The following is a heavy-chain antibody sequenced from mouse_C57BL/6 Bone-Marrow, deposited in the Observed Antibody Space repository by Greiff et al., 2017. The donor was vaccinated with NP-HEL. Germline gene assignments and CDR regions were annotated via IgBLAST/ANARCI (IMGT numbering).Heavy chain of an antibody. CDR3: AREGAYYTYWYFDV. Sequence: QVQLKQPGTELVKPGASVKLSCKASGYTFISYWMHWVKQRPGQGLEWIGNINPSNGGTNYNEKFKSKATLTVDKSSSTAYMQLSSLTSEDSAVYYCAREGAYYTYWYFDVWGTGTTVTVSS. CDR2: INPSNGGT. D-gene: IGHD2-12*01. CDR1: GYTFISYW. J-gene: IGHJ1*03. V-gene: IGHV1-53*01.